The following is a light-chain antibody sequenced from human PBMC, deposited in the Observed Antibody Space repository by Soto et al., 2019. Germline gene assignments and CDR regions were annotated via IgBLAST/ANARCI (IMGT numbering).Light chain of an antibody. CDR2: EVS. Sequence: QSVLTQPASVSGSPGQSVTISCTGTNSDVGGYDYVSWYQQYPGKAPKLMIYEVSNRPSGVSYRFSGSKSGNTASLTISGLQAQDEADYYCLSYTSANTRVFGGGTKVTVL. CDR3: LSYTSANTRV. J-gene: IGLJ3*02. V-gene: IGLV2-14*01. CDR1: NSDVGGYDY.